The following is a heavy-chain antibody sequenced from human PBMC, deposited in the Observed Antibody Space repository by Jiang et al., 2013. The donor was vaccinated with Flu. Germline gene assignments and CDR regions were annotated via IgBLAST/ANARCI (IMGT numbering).Heavy chain of an antibody. D-gene: IGHD6-13*01. CDR2: IIPIFGTA. J-gene: IGHJ3*02. CDR3: ASHALGIAAAGTGGIDAFDI. Sequence: GAEVKKPGSSVKVSCKASGGTFSSYAISWVRQAPGQGLEWMGGIIPIFGTANYAQKFQGRVTITADESTSTAYMELSSLRSEDTAVYYCASHALGIAAAGTGGIDAFDIWGQGTMVTVSS. CDR1: GGTFSSYA. V-gene: IGHV1-69*01.